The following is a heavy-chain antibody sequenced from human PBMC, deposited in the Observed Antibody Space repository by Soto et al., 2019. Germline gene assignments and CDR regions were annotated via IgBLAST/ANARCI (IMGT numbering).Heavy chain of an antibody. CDR2: ISSSSSYI. CDR1: GFTFSSYS. J-gene: IGHJ3*02. V-gene: IGHV3-21*01. CDR3: ARGHDILTGYYQGFDAFDI. Sequence: PRGSLRLSCAASGFTFSSYSMNWVRQAPGKGLEWVSSISSSSSYIYYADSVKGRFTISRDNAKNSLYLQMNSLRAEDTAVYYCARGHDILTGYYQGFDAFDIWAQGTMVTVSS. D-gene: IGHD3-9*01.